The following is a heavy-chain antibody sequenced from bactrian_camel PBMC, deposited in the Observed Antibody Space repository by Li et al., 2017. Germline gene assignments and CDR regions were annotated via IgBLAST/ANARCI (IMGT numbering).Heavy chain of an antibody. J-gene: IGHJ4*01. V-gene: IGHV3S9*01. Sequence: HVQLVESGGASVEAGGSLTLSCAASGSTFDTHCMAWFRQVPGKEREGVAGRDSDGQIRYSDAVKGRFTISPDSAKNTLYLQMNNLKPEDTAMYYCVARDGIELGIPTLAAQAYGNWGQGTQVTVS. CDR3: VARDGIELGIPTLAAQAYGN. D-gene: IGHD1*01. CDR2: RDSDGQI. CDR1: GSTFDTHC.